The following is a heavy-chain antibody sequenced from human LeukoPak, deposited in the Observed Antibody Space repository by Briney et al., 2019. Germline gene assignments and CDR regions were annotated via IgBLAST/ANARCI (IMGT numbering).Heavy chain of an antibody. D-gene: IGHD6-19*01. CDR2: ISYDGSNK. V-gene: IGHV3-30-3*01. J-gene: IGHJ4*02. CDR3: ARAGEYSSGWYFDY. CDR1: GFTFSSYA. Sequence: GRSLRLSCAASGFTFSSYAMHWVRQAPGKGLEWVAVISYDGSNKYYADSVKGRFTISRDNSKNTLYLQMNSLRAEDTAVYYCARAGEYSSGWYFDYWGQGTLVTVSS.